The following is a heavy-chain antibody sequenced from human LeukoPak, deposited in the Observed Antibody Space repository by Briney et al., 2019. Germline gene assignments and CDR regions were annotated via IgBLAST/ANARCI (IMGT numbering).Heavy chain of an antibody. D-gene: IGHD3-22*01. Sequence: HPGGSLRLSCAASGFTFSNYEMNWVRQAPGKGLEWISYISNSGSTIYYADSVKGRFTISRDNAKNTLYLQMNSLRAEDTAVYYCAKLSYYDSSGYPAGAIDYWGQGTLVTVSS. J-gene: IGHJ4*02. CDR3: AKLSYYDSSGYPAGAIDY. V-gene: IGHV3-48*03. CDR1: GFTFSNYE. CDR2: ISNSGSTI.